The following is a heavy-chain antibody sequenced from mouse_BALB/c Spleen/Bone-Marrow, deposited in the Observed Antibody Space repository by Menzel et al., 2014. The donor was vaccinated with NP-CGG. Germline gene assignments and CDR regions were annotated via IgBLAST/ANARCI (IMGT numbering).Heavy chain of an antibody. D-gene: IGHD2-12*01. CDR3: ARWGRYDWYFDV. CDR2: INHYNDDT. J-gene: IGHJ1*01. Sequence: EVQLQQSGPELVRPGASVKMSCKASGYTFTSYVIHWVKQKPGQGLEWIAYINHYNDDTKYNEKFRGKATLTSDKSSSTAYMELSSLTSEDSAVFYCARWGRYDWYFDVWGAGTTVTVSS. CDR1: GYTFTSYV. V-gene: IGHV1-14*01.